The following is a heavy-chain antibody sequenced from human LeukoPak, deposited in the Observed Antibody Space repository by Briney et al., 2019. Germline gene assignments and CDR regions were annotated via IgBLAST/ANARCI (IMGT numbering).Heavy chain of an antibody. CDR3: VKVIFFKQKTAYEMDV. CDR1: GFTFDDYV. J-gene: IGHJ6*02. Sequence: SGGSLRLSCAASGFTFDDYVMHWVRQAPGKGLEWVSGISWNSGSIGYADSVKGRFTISRDNVKNSLYLQMNSLRAEDTALYYCVKVIFFKQKTAYEMDVWGQGTTVTVSS. D-gene: IGHD2-21*01. CDR2: ISWNSGSI. V-gene: IGHV3-9*01.